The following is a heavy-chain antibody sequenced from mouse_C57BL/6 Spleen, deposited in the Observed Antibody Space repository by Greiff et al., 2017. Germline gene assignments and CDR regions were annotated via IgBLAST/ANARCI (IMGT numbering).Heavy chain of an antibody. CDR1: GYTFTDYN. CDR3: ARSGPYFDY. J-gene: IGHJ2*01. Sequence: EVQLKQSGPELVKPGASVKIPCKASGYTFTDYNMDWVKQSHGKSLEWIGDINPNNGGTIYNQKFKGKATVTVDKSSSTAYMELRSLTSEDTAVYYCARSGPYFDYWGQGTTLTVSS. D-gene: IGHD3-1*01. V-gene: IGHV1-18*01. CDR2: INPNNGGT.